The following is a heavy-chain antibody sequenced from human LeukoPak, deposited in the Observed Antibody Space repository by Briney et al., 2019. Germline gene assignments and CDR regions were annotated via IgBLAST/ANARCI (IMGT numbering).Heavy chain of an antibody. Sequence: GGSLRLSCAVSEFTVSSNYMSWVRQAPGKGLEWVSVIYSGGTTYYADSVRGRFTISRDNSKNTLYLQINSLRAEDTAVYYCARGIAAAGTALYNWGQGTLLTVSS. CDR2: IYSGGTT. V-gene: IGHV3-53*01. J-gene: IGHJ4*02. CDR3: ARGIAAAGTALYN. D-gene: IGHD6-13*01. CDR1: EFTVSSNY.